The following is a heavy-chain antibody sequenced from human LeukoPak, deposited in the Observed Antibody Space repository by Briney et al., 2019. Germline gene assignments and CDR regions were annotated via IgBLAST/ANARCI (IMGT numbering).Heavy chain of an antibody. J-gene: IGHJ4*02. Sequence: SETLSLTCIVSGGSISSTNYYWGWIRQSPGMGLEWIGSIYYIGSTYYNPSLKNRVTISVDTSKNQLSLKLSSVTAADTAVYYCARQGAGYGDYAHWGQGTLVTVSS. CDR1: GGSISSTNYY. V-gene: IGHV4-39*01. CDR2: IYYIGST. CDR3: ARQGAGYGDYAH. D-gene: IGHD4-17*01.